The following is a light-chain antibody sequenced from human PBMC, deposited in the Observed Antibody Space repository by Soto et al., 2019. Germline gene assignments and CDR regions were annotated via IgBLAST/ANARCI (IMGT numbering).Light chain of an antibody. CDR1: QSVSSY. J-gene: IGKJ4*01. V-gene: IGKV3-11*01. CDR3: QQRSNWPLLT. CDR2: DAS. Sequence: EILLTQSPATLSLSPGEISTLSCRSSQSVSSYLAWYQQKPGQAPRLLIYDASNRATGIPARFSGSGSGTDFALTISSLEPEDFAVYYCQQRSNWPLLTFGGGTKVDIK.